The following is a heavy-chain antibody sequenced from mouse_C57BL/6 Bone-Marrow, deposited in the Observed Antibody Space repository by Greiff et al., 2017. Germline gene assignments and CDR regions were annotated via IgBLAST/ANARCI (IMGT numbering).Heavy chain of an antibody. Sequence: EVQLQQSGAELVRPGASVKLSCTASGFNIKDDYMHWVKQRPEQGQEWIGWIDPENGDTEYASKFQGKATITADTSSNTAYLQLSSLTSEDTAVYYCTTGGYYAMDYWGQGTSVTVSS. D-gene: IGHD1-1*02. CDR1: GFNIKDDY. V-gene: IGHV14-4*01. J-gene: IGHJ4*01. CDR3: TTGGYYAMDY. CDR2: IDPENGDT.